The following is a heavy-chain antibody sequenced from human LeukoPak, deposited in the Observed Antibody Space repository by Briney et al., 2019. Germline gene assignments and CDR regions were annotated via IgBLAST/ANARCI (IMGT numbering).Heavy chain of an antibody. CDR3: ARGRCIQLSRPFDY. J-gene: IGHJ4*02. V-gene: IGHV4-34*01. CDR1: GSSVSGYY. CDR2: IKHNGRT. Sequence: PSETLSLTYAVYGSSVSGYYWGSVRQPPGKGLGWLGEIKHNGRTNYNPSLKSRVTISVDTSKNQFSLKLSSVTAADTAVYYCARGRCIQLSRPFDYWGQGTLVTVSS. D-gene: IGHD5-18*01.